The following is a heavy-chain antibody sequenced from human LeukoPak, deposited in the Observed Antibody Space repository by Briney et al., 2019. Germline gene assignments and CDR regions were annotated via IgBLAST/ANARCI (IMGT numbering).Heavy chain of an antibody. Sequence: SETLSLTCTVSGGSISSGGYYWSWIRQHPGKGLEWIGYIYYSGSTYYKPSLKSRVTISVDTSKNQFSLKLSSVTAADTAVYYCARSDITMVRGEDWFDPWGQGTLVTVSS. D-gene: IGHD3-10*01. V-gene: IGHV4-31*03. CDR1: GGSISSGGYY. CDR2: IYYSGST. J-gene: IGHJ5*02. CDR3: ARSDITMVRGEDWFDP.